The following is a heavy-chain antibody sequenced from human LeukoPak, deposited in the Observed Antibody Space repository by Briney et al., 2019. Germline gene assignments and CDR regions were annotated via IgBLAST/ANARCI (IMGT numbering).Heavy chain of an antibody. Sequence: SGGSLRLSCAASGFTFSSYGMHWVRQAPGKGLEWVAVISYDGSNKYYADSVKGRFSISRDNARNSLFLQMSSLRAEDTAVYYCAREATFFSDGLGYYPLDSWGQGTRIIVSS. V-gene: IGHV3-30*03. J-gene: IGHJ4*02. CDR3: AREATFFSDGLGYYPLDS. CDR1: GFTFSSYG. CDR2: ISYDGSNK. D-gene: IGHD3-3*01.